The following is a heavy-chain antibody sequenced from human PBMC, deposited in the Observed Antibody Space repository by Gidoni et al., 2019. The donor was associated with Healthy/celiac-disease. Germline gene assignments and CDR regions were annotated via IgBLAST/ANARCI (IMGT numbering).Heavy chain of an antibody. CDR2: IKSKTDGGTT. J-gene: IGHJ3*02. CDR3: TTEGELLGDAFDI. D-gene: IGHD1-26*01. Sequence: EVQLVASGGGLVKPGGSLRLSCAASGFTFCNAWMSWVRQAPGKGLEWVGRIKSKTDGGTTDYAAPVKGRFTISRDDSKNTLYLQMNSLKTEDTAVYYCTTEGELLGDAFDIWGQGTMVTVSS. V-gene: IGHV3-15*01. CDR1: GFTFCNAW.